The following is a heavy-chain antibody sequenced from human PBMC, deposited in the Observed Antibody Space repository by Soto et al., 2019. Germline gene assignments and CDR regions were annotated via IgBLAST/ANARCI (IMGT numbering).Heavy chain of an antibody. V-gene: IGHV3-7*01. CDR2: IKQDGSEK. D-gene: IGHD5-18*01. J-gene: IGHJ5*02. Sequence: HPGGSVRLYCADSAFTCSRYWMSWVRQAPGKGLEWVANIKQDGSEKYYVDSVKGRFTISRDNAKNSVYLQMNSLRAEDTAVYYCARDPLGGFSYGPGWFDPWGQGSLVTVSS. CDR3: ARDPLGGFSYGPGWFDP. CDR1: AFTCSRYW.